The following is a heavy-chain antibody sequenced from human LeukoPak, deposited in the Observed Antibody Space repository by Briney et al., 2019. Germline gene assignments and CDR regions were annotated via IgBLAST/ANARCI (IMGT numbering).Heavy chain of an antibody. J-gene: IGHJ3*01. V-gene: IGHV3-30-3*01. CDR2: ISHDGISE. CDR3: AREGPISMVVITYDAFDL. D-gene: IGHD3-22*01. Sequence: GGSLRLSCAASGSSFSNYDMSWVRQAPGKGLEWVAFISHDGISEYYTDSVKGRFTISRDNSKNTLYLQMNSLRAEDTAMYYCAREGPISMVVITYDAFDLWGRGTVVTVSS. CDR1: GSSFSNYD.